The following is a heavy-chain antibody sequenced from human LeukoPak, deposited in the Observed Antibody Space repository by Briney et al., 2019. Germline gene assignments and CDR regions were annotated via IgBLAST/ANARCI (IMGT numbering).Heavy chain of an antibody. CDR1: GGSISNYY. CDR2: IYYSGST. J-gene: IGHJ4*02. V-gene: IGHV4-59*01. Sequence: SETLSLTCTVSGGSISNYYWSWIRQFPGKGLEWIGNIYYSGSTKYNPSLKSRVTISVDTSKNQFSLKLSSVTAADTAVYYCARGGYSCYDWSDYWGQGTLVTVSS. CDR3: ARGGYSCYDWSDY. D-gene: IGHD5-12*01.